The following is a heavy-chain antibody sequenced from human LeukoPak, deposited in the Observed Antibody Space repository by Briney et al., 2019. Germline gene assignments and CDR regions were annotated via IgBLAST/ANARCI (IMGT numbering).Heavy chain of an antibody. J-gene: IGHJ4*02. CDR2: IKQDGSER. V-gene: IGHV3-7*01. Sequence: GGSLRLSCAASGFTFSSYWMTWVRQAPGKGLEWVATIKQDGSERYYVDSVKGRFSISRDNARNSLYLQMDSLRAEDTAVYYCAREYSSDWPTRFDYWGQGTLVTVSS. D-gene: IGHD6-19*01. CDR1: GFTFSSYW. CDR3: AREYSSDWPTRFDY.